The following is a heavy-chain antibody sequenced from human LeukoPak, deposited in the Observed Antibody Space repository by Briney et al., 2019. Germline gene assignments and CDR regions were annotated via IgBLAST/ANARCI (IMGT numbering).Heavy chain of an antibody. CDR2: IYYSGSS. D-gene: IGHD1-26*01. CDR1: GGSIRSSSYF. V-gene: IGHV4-39*01. J-gene: IGHJ6*02. CDR3: ARQSGVSSDNYFGMDV. Sequence: SETLSLTCTVSGGSIRSSSYFWGWIRQPPGKGLEWIGNIYYSGSSYYNPSLKSRVTISVDTSKNQFSLRMSSVTAADTAVFYCARQSGVSSDNYFGMDVWGQGTTVTVSS.